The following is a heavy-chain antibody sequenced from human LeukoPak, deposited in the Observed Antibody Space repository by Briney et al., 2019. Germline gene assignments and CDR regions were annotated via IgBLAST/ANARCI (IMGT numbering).Heavy chain of an antibody. V-gene: IGHV4-59*01. Sequence: SETLSLTCTVSGGSISSYYWSWIRQPPGKGLEWIGYIYYSGSTNYNPSLKSRVTISVDTSKNQFSLKLSSVTAADTAVYYCAKDTSYYYYYMDVWGKGTTVTISS. D-gene: IGHD3-16*01. CDR3: AKDTSYYYYYMDV. J-gene: IGHJ6*03. CDR1: GGSISSYY. CDR2: IYYSGST.